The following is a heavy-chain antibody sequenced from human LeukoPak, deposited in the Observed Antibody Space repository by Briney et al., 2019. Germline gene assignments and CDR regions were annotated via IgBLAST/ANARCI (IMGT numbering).Heavy chain of an antibody. CDR3: ARARLRWYSFDY. CDR2: IYYSGST. D-gene: IGHD4-23*01. V-gene: IGHV4-31*03. J-gene: IGHJ4*02. CDR1: GGSISSGGYY. Sequence: PSETLSLTCTVSGGSISSGGYYWSWIRQHPGKGLEWIGYIYYSGSTYYNPSLKSRVTISVDTSKNQFSLKLSSVTAADTAVYYCARARLRWYSFDYWGQGTLVTVSS.